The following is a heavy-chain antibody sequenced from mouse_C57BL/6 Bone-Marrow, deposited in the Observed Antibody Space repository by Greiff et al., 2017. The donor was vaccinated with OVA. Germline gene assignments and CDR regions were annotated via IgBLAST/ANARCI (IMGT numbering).Heavy chain of an antibody. CDR3: GYDYDGAWFAY. V-gene: IGHV1-55*01. CDR2: IYPGSGST. Sequence: VQLQQPGAELVKPGASVKMSCKASGYTFTSYWITWVKQRPGQGLEWIGDIYPGSGSTNYNEKFKSQATLTVDTSSSTAYRQLSSLTSEDSAVYYCGYDYDGAWFAYWGQGTLVTVSA. D-gene: IGHD2-4*01. J-gene: IGHJ3*01. CDR1: GYTFTSYW.